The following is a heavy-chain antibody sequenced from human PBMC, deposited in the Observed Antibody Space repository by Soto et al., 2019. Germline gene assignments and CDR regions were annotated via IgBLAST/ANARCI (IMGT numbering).Heavy chain of an antibody. D-gene: IGHD3-3*01. Sequence: EVQLLESGGGFVQPGGSLRLSCAASGFTFSSYAMTWFRQAPGKGLEWVSAISGSGGSTYYSDSVKGRFTISRDNSKNTLYLQLNSLRAEDTAVSYCAKGLRYYDFWSGASPGQQLVPYWGQGTLVTVSS. J-gene: IGHJ4*02. CDR2: ISGSGGST. V-gene: IGHV3-23*01. CDR3: AKGLRYYDFWSGASPGQQLVPY. CDR1: GFTFSSYA.